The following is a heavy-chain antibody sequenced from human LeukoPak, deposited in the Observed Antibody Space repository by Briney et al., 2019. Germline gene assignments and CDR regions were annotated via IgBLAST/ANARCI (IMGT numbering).Heavy chain of an antibody. J-gene: IGHJ4*02. CDR1: GGSISSYY. D-gene: IGHD5-18*01. CDR3: AREIAYSYGFLYYFDY. V-gene: IGHV4-4*07. CDR2: IYTSGST. Sequence: PSETLSLTCTVSGGSISSYYWSWIRQPAGKGLEWIGRIYTSGSTNYNPSLKSRVTMSVDTPKNQFSLKLSSVTAADTAVYYCAREIAYSYGFLYYFDYWGQGTLVTVSS.